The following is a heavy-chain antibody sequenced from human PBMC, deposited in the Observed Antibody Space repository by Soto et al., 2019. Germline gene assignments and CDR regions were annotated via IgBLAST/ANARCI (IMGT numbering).Heavy chain of an antibody. CDR2: ILPIMGSV. CDR1: GGTFNTYT. D-gene: IGHD2-15*01. J-gene: IGHJ4*02. V-gene: IGHV1-69*01. Sequence: QVHLVQSGSEVKKPGSSVTVSCKASGGTFNTYTFSWVRQAPGQGLEWMGSILPIMGSVNYAHDFRGRLSITADPSTTTAYMELTSLTSHHTAMYYCARIPRYSYATSDPLDNWGQGTLVTVSS. CDR3: ARIPRYSYATSDPLDN.